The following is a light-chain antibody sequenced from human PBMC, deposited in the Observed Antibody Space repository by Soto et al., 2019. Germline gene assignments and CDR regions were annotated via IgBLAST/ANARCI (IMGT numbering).Light chain of an antibody. Sequence: QSALTQPPSASGSPGQSVTISCTGTSSDVGGYNYVSWYQQHPGKAPKLMIYEVSKRPSGVPDRFSGSKSGNTASLTVSGLQAEDESDYYGSSYAGSNNYVVFGGGTKLTVL. CDR1: SSDVGGYNY. J-gene: IGLJ2*01. CDR3: SSYAGSNNYVV. CDR2: EVS. V-gene: IGLV2-8*01.